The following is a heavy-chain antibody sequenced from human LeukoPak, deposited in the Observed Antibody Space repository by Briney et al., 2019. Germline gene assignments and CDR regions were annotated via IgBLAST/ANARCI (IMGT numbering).Heavy chain of an antibody. J-gene: IGHJ4*02. V-gene: IGHV3-23*01. D-gene: IGHD3-9*01. CDR1: GFTFSSYA. CDR2: ITSSGDST. Sequence: GGSLRLSCAASGFTFSSYAMSWVRQAPGKGLEWVPDITSSGDSTYYADSVKGRFTISRDNPKNTLYLQMNSLGAEDTAIYYCVKEYFGFAFDYWGQGTVVTVSS. CDR3: VKEYFGFAFDY.